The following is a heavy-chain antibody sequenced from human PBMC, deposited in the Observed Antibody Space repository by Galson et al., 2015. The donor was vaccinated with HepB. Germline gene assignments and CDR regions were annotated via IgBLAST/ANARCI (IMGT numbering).Heavy chain of an antibody. CDR3: ARGFRPDYGSWGYYYGMDV. V-gene: IGHV3-7*03. CDR1: GFTFSSYW. Sequence: SLRLSCAASGFTFSSYWMSWVRQAPGKGLEWVANIKQDGSEKYYVDSVKDRFTISRDNAKNSLYLQMNSLRAEDTAVYYCARGFRPDYGSWGYYYGMDVWGQGTTVTVSS. J-gene: IGHJ6*02. D-gene: IGHD3-10*01. CDR2: IKQDGSEK.